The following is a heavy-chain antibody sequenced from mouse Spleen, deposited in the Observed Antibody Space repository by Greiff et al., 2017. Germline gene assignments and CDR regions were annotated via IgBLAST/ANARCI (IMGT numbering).Heavy chain of an antibody. Sequence: QVQLKESGAELVMPGASVKLSCKASGYTFTSYWMHWVKQRPGQGLEWIGEIDPSDSYTNYNQKFKGKATLTVDKSSSTAYMQLSSLTSEDSAVYYCARTGMGAMDYWGQGTSVTVSS. CDR3: ARTGMGAMDY. CDR1: GYTFTSYW. V-gene: IGHV1-69*01. CDR2: IDPSDSYT. D-gene: IGHD4-1*01. J-gene: IGHJ4*01.